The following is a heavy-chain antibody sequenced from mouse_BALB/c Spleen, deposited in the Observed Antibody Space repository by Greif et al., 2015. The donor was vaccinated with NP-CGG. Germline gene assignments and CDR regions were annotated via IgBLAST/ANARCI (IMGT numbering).Heavy chain of an antibody. J-gene: IGHJ2*01. CDR3: TRGDYDYDFDY. D-gene: IGHD2-4*01. CDR2: IYPSDSYT. CDR1: GYTFTSYW. Sequence: VQLQQSGAELVRPGASVKLSCKASGYTFTSYWINWVKQRPGQGLEWIGNIYPSDSYTNYNQKFKDKATLTVDKSSSTAYMRLSSPTSEDSAVYYCTRGDYDYDFDYWGQGTTLTVSS. V-gene: IGHV1-69*02.